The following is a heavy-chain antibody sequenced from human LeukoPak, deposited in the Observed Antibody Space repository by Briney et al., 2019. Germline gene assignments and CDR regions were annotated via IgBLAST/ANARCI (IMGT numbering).Heavy chain of an antibody. CDR1: KFTFSRYW. CDR3: ALSVWYREADY. CDR2: IKEDGSEK. J-gene: IGHJ4*02. Sequence: PGGSLRLSCAASKFTFSRYWMSWVRQTPGKGLEWLANIKEDGSEKYYVDSVKGRFTISRDNAKNSLYLQMNSPRGEDTAVYYCALSVWYREADYWGQGTLVTVSS. D-gene: IGHD6-19*01. V-gene: IGHV3-7*01.